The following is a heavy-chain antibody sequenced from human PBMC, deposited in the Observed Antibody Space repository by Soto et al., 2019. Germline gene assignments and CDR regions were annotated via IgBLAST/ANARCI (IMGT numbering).Heavy chain of an antibody. CDR3: ARYLIAAAGTSGALDY. CDR2: IYHSGST. J-gene: IGHJ4*02. Sequence: TSETLSLTCAVSGGSISSSNWWSWVRQPPGKGLEWIGEIYHSGSTNYNPSLKSRVTISVDKSKNQFSLKLSSVTAADTAVYYCARYLIAAAGTSGALDYWGQGTLVTVSS. V-gene: IGHV4-4*02. D-gene: IGHD6-13*01. CDR1: GGSISSSNW.